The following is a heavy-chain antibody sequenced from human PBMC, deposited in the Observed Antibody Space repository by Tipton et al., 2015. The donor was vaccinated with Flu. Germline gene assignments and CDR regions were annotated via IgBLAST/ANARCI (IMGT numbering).Heavy chain of an antibody. CDR1: GFSVSRNY. Sequence: GSLRLSCAASGFSVSRNYMSWVRQAPGKGLEWVSVIYIGGSIYYADSVKGRFTISRDKSKNTVYLQMNSLRAEDTAVYYCARGREARGGHYGMDVWGQGTKV. J-gene: IGHJ6*02. CDR2: IYIGGSI. D-gene: IGHD3-10*01. V-gene: IGHV3-53*01. CDR3: ARGREARGGHYGMDV.